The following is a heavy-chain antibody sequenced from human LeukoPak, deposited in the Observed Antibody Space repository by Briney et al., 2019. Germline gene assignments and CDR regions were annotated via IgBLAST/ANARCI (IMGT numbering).Heavy chain of an antibody. J-gene: IGHJ5*02. D-gene: IGHD4-23*01. V-gene: IGHV1-69*13. CDR2: IIPIFGTA. Sequence: GASVKVSCKASGGTFSSYAISWVRQAPGQGLEWMGGIIPIFGTANYAQKFQGRVTITADESTSTAYMELSSLRSEDTAVYYCTLLTTVVRDNWFDPWGQGTLVTVSS. CDR1: GGTFSSYA. CDR3: TLLTTVVRDNWFDP.